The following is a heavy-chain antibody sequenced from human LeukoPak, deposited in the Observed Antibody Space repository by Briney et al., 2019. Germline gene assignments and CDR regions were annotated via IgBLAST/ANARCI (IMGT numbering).Heavy chain of an antibody. CDR1: AGSFRGYY. CDR3: AIQLERLYLYAFDI. Sequence: PSETLSLTCAVYAGSFRGYYWGCIRDPPGRGLEWIGEINHSGSTNYNPSLKSRVTISVDTSKNQFSLKLSSVTAADTAVYYCAIQLERLYLYAFDIWGQGTMVTVSS. V-gene: IGHV4-34*01. CDR2: INHSGST. J-gene: IGHJ3*02. D-gene: IGHD1-1*01.